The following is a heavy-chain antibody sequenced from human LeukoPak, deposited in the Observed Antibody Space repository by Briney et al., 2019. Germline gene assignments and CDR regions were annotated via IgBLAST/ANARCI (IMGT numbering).Heavy chain of an antibody. CDR1: GFTFSSYA. D-gene: IGHD4-17*01. V-gene: IGHV3-23*01. J-gene: IGHJ4*02. Sequence: GGSLRLSCAASGFTFSSYAMSWVRQAPGKGLEWVSAISGSGGGTYYADSVKGRFTISRDNSKNTLYLQMNSLRAEDTAVYYCALTTVTTYSFDYWGQGTLVTVSS. CDR3: ALTTVTTYSFDY. CDR2: ISGSGGGT.